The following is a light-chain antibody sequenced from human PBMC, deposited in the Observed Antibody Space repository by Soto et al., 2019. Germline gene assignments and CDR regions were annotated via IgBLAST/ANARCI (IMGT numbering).Light chain of an antibody. CDR2: GAS. CDR3: QQYNNWPPRT. Sequence: EIVMTQSPSSLSVSPGETATLSCRASQSISNSLAWYQQKPGQAPSLLIYGASTRATGIPARFSGSGSGTEFTLTISSLQSEDSALYYCQQYNNWPPRTFGQGTKLEIK. CDR1: QSISNS. V-gene: IGKV3-15*01. J-gene: IGKJ2*01.